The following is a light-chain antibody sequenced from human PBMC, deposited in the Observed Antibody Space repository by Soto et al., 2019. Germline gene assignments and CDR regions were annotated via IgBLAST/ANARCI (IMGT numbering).Light chain of an antibody. V-gene: IGLV2-14*01. CDR1: SSDVGGYNF. Sequence: QSALTQPASVSGSPGQSITISCTGTSSDVGGYNFVSWYQQYPGKAPKLMIYAVSNRPSGVSNRFSGSKSGNTASLTISGLQAEDEADYYCNSYTRSSGVVFGGGTKLTVL. CDR2: AVS. J-gene: IGLJ2*01. CDR3: NSYTRSSGVV.